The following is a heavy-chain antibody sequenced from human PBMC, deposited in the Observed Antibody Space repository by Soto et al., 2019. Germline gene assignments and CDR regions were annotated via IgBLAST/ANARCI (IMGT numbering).Heavy chain of an antibody. V-gene: IGHV3-30*18. J-gene: IGHJ4*02. CDR1: EFTLSNYV. D-gene: IGHD5-18*01. CDR3: AKGLSVIQEWIIDGH. Sequence: QVQLVESGGGVVQPGRSLRFSWAACEFTLSNYVFPWVPQAPGKGLEWVSFMSNVGNKKSYADSVKGRFTISRDNSKNTLYLQMDSLRAEDTAMYYCAKGLSVIQEWIIDGHWGQGTQVTVSS. CDR2: MSNVGNKK.